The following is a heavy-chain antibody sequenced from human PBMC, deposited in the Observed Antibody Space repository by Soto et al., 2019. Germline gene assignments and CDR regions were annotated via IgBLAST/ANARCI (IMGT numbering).Heavy chain of an antibody. CDR2: IYYSGST. CDR1: GGSISSYY. Sequence: QVQLQESGPGLVKPSETLSLTCTVSGGSISSYYWSWIRQPPGKGLEWIGYIYYSGSTNYNPSLKSRVTISVDTSNNQFSLKLSSVTAADMAVYYCARRWGAAFDYWGQGTLVTVSS. D-gene: IGHD1-26*01. J-gene: IGHJ4*02. CDR3: ARRWGAAFDY. V-gene: IGHV4-59*08.